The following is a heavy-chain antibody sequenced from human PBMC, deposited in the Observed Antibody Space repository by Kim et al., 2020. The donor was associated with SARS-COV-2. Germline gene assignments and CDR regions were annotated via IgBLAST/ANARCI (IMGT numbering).Heavy chain of an antibody. J-gene: IGHJ4*02. V-gene: IGHV3-30*01. D-gene: IGHD3-10*01. CDR3: ASPAGYGSGSYYHY. Sequence: ADSVKGRFPNTRDNSKNPLNRQMNSLRAEDTAVYYCASPAGYGSGSYYHYWGQGTLVTVSS.